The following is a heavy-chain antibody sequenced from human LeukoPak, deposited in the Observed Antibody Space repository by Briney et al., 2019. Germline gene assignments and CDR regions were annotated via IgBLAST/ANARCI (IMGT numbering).Heavy chain of an antibody. CDR3: ARQGWFGELLSPLDY. CDR2: IFYSGNT. J-gene: IGHJ4*02. CDR1: GGSISSSSYY. D-gene: IGHD3-10*01. V-gene: IGHV4-39*02. Sequence: SETLSLTCTVSGGSISSSSYYWGWIRQPPGKGLEWIGSIFYSGNTYYNASLKSRVTISVDTSKNHFSLKLSSVTSADTAVYYCARQGWFGELLSPLDYWGQGTLVTVSS.